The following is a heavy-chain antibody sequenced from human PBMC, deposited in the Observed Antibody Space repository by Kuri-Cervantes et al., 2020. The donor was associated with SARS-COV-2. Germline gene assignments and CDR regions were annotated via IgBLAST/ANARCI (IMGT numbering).Heavy chain of an antibody. D-gene: IGHD3-3*01. J-gene: IGHJ4*02. CDR1: GFSLSTSGMC. Sequence: SGPTLVKPTQTLTLTCTFSGFSLSTSGMCVSWIRQPPGKALEWLARIDWDDDKYYSISLKTRLTISKDTSKNQVVLTMTNMDPVDTATYYCARHDFWSGPLDYWGQGTLVTVSS. CDR3: ARHDFWSGPLDY. CDR2: IDWDDDK. V-gene: IGHV2-70*11.